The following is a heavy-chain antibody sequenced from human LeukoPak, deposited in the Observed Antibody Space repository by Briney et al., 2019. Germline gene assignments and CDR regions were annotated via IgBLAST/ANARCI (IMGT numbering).Heavy chain of an antibody. J-gene: IGHJ4*02. CDR3: ARDGPYCSGGSCFDY. CDR1: GDSISSSVYY. D-gene: IGHD2-15*01. Sequence: SETLSLTCTVSGDSISSSVYYWSWIRRHPGKGLEWIGYIYYSGSTYYNPSLTSRVTISVDTSKNQFSLKLTSVTAADTAIYYCARDGPYCSGGSCFDYWGQGTLVTVSS. V-gene: IGHV4-31*03. CDR2: IYYSGST.